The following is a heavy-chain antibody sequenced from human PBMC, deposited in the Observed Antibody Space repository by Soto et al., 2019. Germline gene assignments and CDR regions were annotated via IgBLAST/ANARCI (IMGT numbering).Heavy chain of an antibody. CDR3: ARAPPRPKIAYLYGFDI. CDR2: MNPNSGGT. Sequence: QVQLVQSGAEVKKPGASVKVSCKASGYTFTNYDVNWFRQATGQGLEWVGWMNPNSGGTGFAPKFQGRVTLTSDNSISPSEIELSCLRSDDTAVYFFARAPPRPKIAYLYGFDIWGRGTMVTVSS. D-gene: IGHD2-21*01. J-gene: IGHJ3*02. CDR1: GYTFTNYD. V-gene: IGHV1-8*01.